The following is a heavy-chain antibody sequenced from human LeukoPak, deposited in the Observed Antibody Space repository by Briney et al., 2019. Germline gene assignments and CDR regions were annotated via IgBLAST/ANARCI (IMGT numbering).Heavy chain of an antibody. J-gene: IGHJ6*03. V-gene: IGHV3-23*01. D-gene: IGHD6-6*01. Sequence: GGSLRLSCAASGFTFSSYAMSWVRQAPGKGLEWVSAISGSGGSTYYADSVKSRFTISRDNSKNTLYLQMNSLRAEDTAVCYCAKASSSSDYYYYYMDVWGKGTTVTVSS. CDR2: ISGSGGST. CDR1: GFTFSSYA. CDR3: AKASSSSDYYYYYMDV.